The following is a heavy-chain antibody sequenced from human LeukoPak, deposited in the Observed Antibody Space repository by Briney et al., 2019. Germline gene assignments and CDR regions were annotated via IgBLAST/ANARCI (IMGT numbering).Heavy chain of an antibody. CDR3: AKGEGYSYGLQDY. D-gene: IGHD5-18*01. CDR2: ISGSGGST. CDR1: GFTFSSYA. J-gene: IGHJ4*02. V-gene: IGHV3-23*01. Sequence: GGSLRLSXAASGFTFSSYAMRWVRQAPGKGLEWVSGISGSGGSTHYADSVKGRFTISRDNSKNTLYLQMNSLRAEDTAVYYCAKGEGYSYGLQDYWGQGTLVTVSS.